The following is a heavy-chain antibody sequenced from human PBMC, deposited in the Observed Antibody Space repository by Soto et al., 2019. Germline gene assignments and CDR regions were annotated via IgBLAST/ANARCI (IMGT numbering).Heavy chain of an antibody. CDR1: GVTFSSYV. CDR3: AKDLEGYCTTTSCYTYFGLDV. J-gene: IGHJ6*02. Sequence: PGGSLRLSCAASGVTFSSYVMHWVRQAPGKGLEWVAVISYDGSNKYYADSVKGRFTISRDNSKHTLYLQMNSLRPEDTAVYYCAKDLEGYCTTTSCYTYFGLDVWGQGTTVTVSS. V-gene: IGHV3-30*18. D-gene: IGHD2-2*01. CDR2: ISYDGSNK.